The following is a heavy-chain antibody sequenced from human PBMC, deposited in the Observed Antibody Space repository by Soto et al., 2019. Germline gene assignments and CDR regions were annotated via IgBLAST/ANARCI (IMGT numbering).Heavy chain of an antibody. CDR1: GFTFSSYA. V-gene: IGHV3-23*01. CDR3: AKDEGEGDIVVVVAALGGDRYYGMDV. J-gene: IGHJ6*02. CDR2: ISGSGGST. Sequence: GGSLRLSCAASGFTFSSYAMSWVRQAPGKGLEWVSAISGSGGSTYYADSVKGRFTISRDNSKNTLYLQMNSLRAEDTAVYYWAKDEGEGDIVVVVAALGGDRYYGMDVWGQGTTVTVSS. D-gene: IGHD2-15*01.